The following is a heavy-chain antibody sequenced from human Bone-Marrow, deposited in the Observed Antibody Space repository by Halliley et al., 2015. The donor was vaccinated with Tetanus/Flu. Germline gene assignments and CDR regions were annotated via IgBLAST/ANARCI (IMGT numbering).Heavy chain of an antibody. V-gene: IGHV4-31*03. CDR2: IYYSGTT. D-gene: IGHD3-22*01. CDR3: ARGLHYYDRGDYFDY. Sequence: TLSLTCTVSGGFNRSGGHYWSWIRQHPGKGLEWIGFIYYSGTTYYNKSLKSRVTISVDTSKNQFSLNLRSVTAADTAVYYCARGLHYYDRGDYFDYWGQGILVPVSS. J-gene: IGHJ4*02. CDR1: GGFNRSGGHY.